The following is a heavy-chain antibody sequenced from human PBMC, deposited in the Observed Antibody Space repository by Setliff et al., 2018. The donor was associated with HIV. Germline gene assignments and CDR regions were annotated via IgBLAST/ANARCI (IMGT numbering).Heavy chain of an antibody. CDR1: EFTVNSYY. CDR2: IYTGGTT. V-gene: IGHV3-66*04. CDR3: ARQNSESYGDSFDI. Sequence: GESLRLSCAASEFTVNSYYMTWVRQPPGKGLECVSIIYTGGTTRYADSVRGRFTISRDTSKNTVSLQMKSLRAEDTAVYFCARQNSESYGDSFDIWGQGTVVTVSS. D-gene: IGHD3-16*01. J-gene: IGHJ3*02.